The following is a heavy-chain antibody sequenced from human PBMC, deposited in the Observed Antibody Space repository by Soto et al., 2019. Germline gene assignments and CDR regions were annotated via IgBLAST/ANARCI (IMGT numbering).Heavy chain of an antibody. J-gene: IGHJ5*01. CDR3: AKRVIQAPAHDS. Sequence: GGALRLSCKASGFTFSTYSMNWVRQAPGKGLDWVASISGAGGTTYYAVSVRGRFTVSRDNSKNTLYLVMHNLRAGDMPVYYCAKRVIQAPAHDSWGQGKVVTVSA. CDR2: ISGAGGTT. V-gene: IGHV3-23*01. D-gene: IGHD5-18*01. CDR1: GFTFSTYS.